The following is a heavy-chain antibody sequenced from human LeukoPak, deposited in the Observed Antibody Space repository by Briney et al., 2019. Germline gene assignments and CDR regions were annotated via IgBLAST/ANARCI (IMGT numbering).Heavy chain of an antibody. V-gene: IGHV3-30*02. Sequence: GGSLRLSCEGTGFIFGNYWMSWVRQSPGKRLEWVAFTRYDGSNKYYADSVKGRFTISRDNSKNTLYLQMNSLRAEDTAVYYCAKDLHYYDSSGYLAGWGQGTLVTVSS. CDR2: TRYDGSNK. CDR1: GFIFGNYW. D-gene: IGHD3-22*01. J-gene: IGHJ4*02. CDR3: AKDLHYYDSSGYLAG.